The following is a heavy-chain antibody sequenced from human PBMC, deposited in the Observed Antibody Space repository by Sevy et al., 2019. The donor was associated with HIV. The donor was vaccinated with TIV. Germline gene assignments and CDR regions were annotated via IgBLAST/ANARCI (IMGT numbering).Heavy chain of an antibody. J-gene: IGHJ4*02. Sequence: GGSLRLSCAASGFTFSKFWMGWVRQAPGKGLEWVATIKEDGSDKYYVDSVKDRFIVSRDNAKNSVFLQMNSLRDEDTAVYYCVKRRGGYWGQGALVTVSS. CDR2: IKEDGSDK. V-gene: IGHV3-7*01. CDR3: VKRRGGY. CDR1: GFTFSKFW. D-gene: IGHD3-16*01.